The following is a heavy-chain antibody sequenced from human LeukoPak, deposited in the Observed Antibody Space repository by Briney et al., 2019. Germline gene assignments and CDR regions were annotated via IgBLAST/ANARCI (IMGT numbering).Heavy chain of an antibody. CDR2: INPNSGGT. D-gene: IGHD2-15*01. CDR3: ARALYCSGGSCYSGEFDY. V-gene: IGHV1-2*06. J-gene: IGHJ4*02. Sequence: GASVKVSCKASGYTFTGYYMHWVRQAPGQGLEWMGRINPNSGGTNYAQKFQGRVTMTRDTSISTAYMELSRLRSDDTAVYYCARALYCSGGSCYSGEFDYWGQGTLVTVSS. CDR1: GYTFTGYY.